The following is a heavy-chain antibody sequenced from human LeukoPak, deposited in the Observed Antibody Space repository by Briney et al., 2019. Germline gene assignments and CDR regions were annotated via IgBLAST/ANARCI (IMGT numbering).Heavy chain of an antibody. CDR2: IKHGESEK. D-gene: IGHD1-20*01. J-gene: IGHJ5*02. CDR3: ARVSGPGYNYFDP. Sequence: PGGSLRLSCVASGFPVTNTYMSWVRQAPGRGLEWVANIKHGESEKYYVDSVKGRFTISRDNAKNSLYLQMNSLRAEDTAVYYCARVSGPGYNYFDPWGQGTLVTVSS. V-gene: IGHV3-7*01. CDR1: GFPVTNTY.